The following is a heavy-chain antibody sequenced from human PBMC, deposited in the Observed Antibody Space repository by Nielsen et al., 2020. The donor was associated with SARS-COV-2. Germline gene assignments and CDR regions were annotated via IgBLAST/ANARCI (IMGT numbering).Heavy chain of an antibody. CDR1: GFTFDDYA. CDR3: AKAYYDSSGYDY. J-gene: IGHJ4*02. Sequence: SLKISCAASGFTFDDYAMHWVRQAPGKGLEWVSGISWNSGSIGYADSVKGRFTFSRDNAKNSLYLQMNSLRAEDTALYYCAKAYYDSSGYDYWGQGTLVTVSS. CDR2: ISWNSGSI. V-gene: IGHV3-9*01. D-gene: IGHD3-22*01.